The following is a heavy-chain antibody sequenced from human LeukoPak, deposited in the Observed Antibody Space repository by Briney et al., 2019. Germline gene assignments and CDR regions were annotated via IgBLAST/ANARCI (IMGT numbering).Heavy chain of an antibody. Sequence: SETLSLTCAVYGGSFSGYYCSWLRQPPGKGLEWIGEINHSGSTNYNPSLKSRVTISVDTSKNQFSLKLSSVTAADTAVYYCARLLGEGPPTFDYWGQGTLVTVSS. CDR1: GGSFSGYY. D-gene: IGHD3-10*01. CDR3: ARLLGEGPPTFDY. J-gene: IGHJ4*02. CDR2: INHSGST. V-gene: IGHV4-34*01.